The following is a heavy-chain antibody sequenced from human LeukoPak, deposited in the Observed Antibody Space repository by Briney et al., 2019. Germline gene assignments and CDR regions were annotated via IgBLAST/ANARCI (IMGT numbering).Heavy chain of an antibody. D-gene: IGHD3-10*02. CDR1: GGSISSYY. CDR3: ATDVRGLVPYYFGF. J-gene: IGHJ4*02. V-gene: IGHV4-59*01. Sequence: SETLSLTCAVSGGSISSYYWNWIRQPPGKGLEWIGYIYYSGSTNYNPSLKSRVTISIDTSKNQLSLQLSSVTAADTAVYYCATDVRGLVPYYFGFWGQGTLVTVSS. CDR2: IYYSGST.